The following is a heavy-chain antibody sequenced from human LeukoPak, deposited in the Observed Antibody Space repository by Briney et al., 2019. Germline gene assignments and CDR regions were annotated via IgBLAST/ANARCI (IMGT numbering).Heavy chain of an antibody. D-gene: IGHD3-16*01. Sequence: GGSLRLSCAASGFTFSSYTMSWVRQAPGKGLEWVSTITTSDGNTYYADSVKGRFTVSRDNSKNTLYLQMNSLRAEDTAVYYCAKERAYVLDPWGQGTLVTVSS. CDR1: GFTFSSYT. CDR3: AKERAYVLDP. CDR2: ITTSDGNT. V-gene: IGHV3-23*01. J-gene: IGHJ5*02.